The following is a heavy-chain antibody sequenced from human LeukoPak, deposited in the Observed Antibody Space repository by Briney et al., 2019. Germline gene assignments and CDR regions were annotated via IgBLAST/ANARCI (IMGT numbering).Heavy chain of an antibody. CDR3: ARDRPTMVRGVIGFDY. V-gene: IGHV4-4*07. Sequence: SETLSLTCTVAGGSISSYYWSWIRQSAGKGLEWIGRIYTSGSTNYNPSLKSRVTMSVDTSKNQFSLKLSSVTAADTAVYYCARDRPTMVRGVIGFDYWGQGTLVTVSS. CDR1: GGSISSYY. CDR2: IYTSGST. D-gene: IGHD3-10*01. J-gene: IGHJ4*02.